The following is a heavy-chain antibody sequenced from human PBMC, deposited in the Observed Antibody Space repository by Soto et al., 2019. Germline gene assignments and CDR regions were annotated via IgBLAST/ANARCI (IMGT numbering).Heavy chain of an antibody. CDR1: GFTFSSYW. D-gene: IGHD5-12*01. V-gene: IGHV3-7*04. CDR2: INGDGSQK. J-gene: IGHJ4*02. Sequence: EVQLVESGGGLVQPGGSLRLSCVVSGFTFSSYWMTWVRQAPGKGLEWVANINGDGSQKYYVDFVKGRFTVSRDNGDESLWLQVNSRRVEDTAVYYCAREWRDGYNHGPDFWGQGTLVTVSS. CDR3: AREWRDGYNHGPDF.